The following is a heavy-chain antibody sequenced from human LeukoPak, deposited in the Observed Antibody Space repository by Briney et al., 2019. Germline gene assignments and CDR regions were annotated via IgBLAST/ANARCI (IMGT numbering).Heavy chain of an antibody. CDR3: ARDRVSAGSNWFDP. V-gene: IGHV4-4*02. J-gene: IGHJ5*02. D-gene: IGHD2-2*01. CDR1: GASILSGNW. CDR2: IYHSGST. Sequence: SGTLSLTCAVSGASILSGNWWTWVRQPPGKELEWIGEIYHSGSTHYNPSLESRVTISVDKSKNQFSLKLSSVTAADTAMYYCARDRVSAGSNWFDPWGQGTLVTVSS.